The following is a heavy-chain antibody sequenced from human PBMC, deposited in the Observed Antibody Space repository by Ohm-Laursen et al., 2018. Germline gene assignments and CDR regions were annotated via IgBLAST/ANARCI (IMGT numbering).Heavy chain of an antibody. J-gene: IGHJ6*02. D-gene: IGHD3-22*01. CDR3: ARIESDSGGYWYFGMDV. V-gene: IGHV4-59*01. CDR1: GGSISSYY. CDR2: IYYSGST. Sequence: GTLSLTCTVSGGSISSYYWSWIRQPPGKGLEGIGYIYYSGSTNYNPSLKSRVTISVDTSKNQFSLKLSSVTAADTALYYCARIESDSGGYWYFGMDVWGQGTTVTVSS.